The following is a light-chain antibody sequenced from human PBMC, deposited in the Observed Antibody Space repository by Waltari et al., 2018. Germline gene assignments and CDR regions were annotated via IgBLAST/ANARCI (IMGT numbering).Light chain of an antibody. J-gene: IGKJ5*01. CDR3: QQRSSWPPA. CDR2: DAS. CDR1: QGVSSY. Sequence: EIVLTQSPDTLSLSPGERATLSCRASQGVSSYLAWYQQQPGQAPRLLIYDASNRATGTPARFSGSGSGTDFTLTISSLEPEDFAVYYCQQRSSWPPAFGQGTRLEI. V-gene: IGKV3-11*01.